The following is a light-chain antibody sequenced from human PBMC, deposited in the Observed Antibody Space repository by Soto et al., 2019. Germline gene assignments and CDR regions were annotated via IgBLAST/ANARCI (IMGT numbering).Light chain of an antibody. J-gene: IGKJ1*01. Sequence: EIVMTQSPATLSVSPGEGATLSCRASQSVSSNLAWYQQKPGQAPRLLIYDASTRATGIPARFSGSGSGTEFTLTISSLQSEDFAVYHYQQYNNWPRTFGQGTKVDVK. V-gene: IGKV3-15*01. CDR3: QQYNNWPRT. CDR2: DAS. CDR1: QSVSSN.